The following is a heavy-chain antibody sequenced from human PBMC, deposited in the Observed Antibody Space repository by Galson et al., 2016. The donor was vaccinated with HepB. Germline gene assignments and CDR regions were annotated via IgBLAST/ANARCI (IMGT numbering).Heavy chain of an antibody. D-gene: IGHD3-9*01. Sequence: SLRLSCAASGFTFSSYAMSWVRQAPGKGLEWVSSSGSGGPTYYAAPVKGRFTISRDNSKNTPFLQMHSLRADDTAVYYCAKSVLEYDILTGYYRRGADYWGQGTLVTVSS. CDR2: SGSGGPT. J-gene: IGHJ4*02. CDR1: GFTFSSYA. V-gene: IGHV3-23*01. CDR3: AKSVLEYDILTGYYRRGADY.